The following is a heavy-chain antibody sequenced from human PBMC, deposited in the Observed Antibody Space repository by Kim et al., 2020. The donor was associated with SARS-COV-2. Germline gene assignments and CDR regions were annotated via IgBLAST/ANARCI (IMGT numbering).Heavy chain of an antibody. D-gene: IGHD6-13*01. CDR2: ISWNSGSI. V-gene: IGHV3-9*01. CDR1: GFTFDDYA. CDR3: AKDLAAAGTRYAFDI. Sequence: GGSLRLSCAASGFTFDDYAMHWVRQAPGKGLEWVSGISWNSGSIGYADSVKGRFTISRDNAKNSLYLQMNSLRAEDTALYYCAKDLAAAGTRYAFDIWGQGTMVTVSS. J-gene: IGHJ3*02.